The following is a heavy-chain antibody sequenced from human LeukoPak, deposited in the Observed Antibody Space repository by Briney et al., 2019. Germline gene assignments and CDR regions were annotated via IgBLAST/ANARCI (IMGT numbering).Heavy chain of an antibody. D-gene: IGHD1-26*01. CDR3: ARDRSGSYLFDY. CDR2: IYYSGST. Sequence: SETLSLTCTVSGGSISSYDWSWIRQPPGKGLEWIGYIYYSGSTNYNPSLKSRVTISVDTSKNQFSLKLSSVTAAATAVYYCARDRSGSYLFDYWGQGTLVTVSS. V-gene: IGHV4-59*01. CDR1: GGSISSYD. J-gene: IGHJ4*02.